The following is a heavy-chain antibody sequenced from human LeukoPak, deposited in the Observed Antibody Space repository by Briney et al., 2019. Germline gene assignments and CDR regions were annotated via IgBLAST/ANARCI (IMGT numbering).Heavy chain of an antibody. Sequence: VKPSETLSLTCTVSGGSISSYYWSWIRQPPGKGLEWIGYIYYSGSTNYNPSLKSRVTISVDTSKNQFSLKLSSVTAADAAVYYCARGGFYDSSGYPDYWGQGTLVTVSS. V-gene: IGHV4-59*12. D-gene: IGHD3-22*01. CDR1: GGSISSYY. J-gene: IGHJ4*02. CDR3: ARGGFYDSSGYPDY. CDR2: IYYSGST.